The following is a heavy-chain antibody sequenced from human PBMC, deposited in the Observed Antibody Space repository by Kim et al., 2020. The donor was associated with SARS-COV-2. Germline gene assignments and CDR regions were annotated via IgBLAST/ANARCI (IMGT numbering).Heavy chain of an antibody. D-gene: IGHD3-22*01. V-gene: IGHV3-64*01. CDR3: ARGGWQWLLLRDAFDI. J-gene: IGHJ3*02. Sequence: SENVRFTISRENSKNTLYLQMGSLRAEDMAVYYCARGGWQWLLLRDAFDIWGQGTMVTVSS.